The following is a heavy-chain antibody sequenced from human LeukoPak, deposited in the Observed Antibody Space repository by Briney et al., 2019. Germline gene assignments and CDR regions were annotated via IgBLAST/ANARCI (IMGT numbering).Heavy chain of an antibody. Sequence: PGGSLRLSCAASGFTFSSYGMHGVRPAPGKGREWGAVIWYDGSNQYYADSVKGRFTISRDDSKNTLYLQMNSLKAEDTPVYYCAKAIKYCYYYMDVWGKGTTVTVP. CDR1: GFTFSSYG. V-gene: IGHV3-33*06. CDR2: IWYDGSNQ. J-gene: IGHJ6*03. CDR3: AKAIKYCYYYMDV. D-gene: IGHD2-21*01.